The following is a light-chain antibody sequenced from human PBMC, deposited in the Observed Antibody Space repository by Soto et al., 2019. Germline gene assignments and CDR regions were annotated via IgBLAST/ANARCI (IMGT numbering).Light chain of an antibody. CDR2: DVT. CDR3: NSYSSASLYV. CDR1: NNDVGGYES. J-gene: IGLJ1*01. V-gene: IGLV2-14*01. Sequence: QSALTQPASVSGSPGQSITLSCTGTNNDVGGYESVSWYQQYAGRAPRLIIYDVTNRPSGVSGRFSGSKFVNTASLTISGLRTEDEADYYCNSYSSASLYVFGTGTKLTVL.